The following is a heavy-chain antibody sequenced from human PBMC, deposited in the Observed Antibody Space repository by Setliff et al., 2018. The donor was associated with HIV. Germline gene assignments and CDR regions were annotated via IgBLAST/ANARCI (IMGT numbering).Heavy chain of an antibody. V-gene: IGHV4-30-4*08. CDR1: GGSISSGDYY. J-gene: IGHJ2*01. D-gene: IGHD3-10*01. CDR2: IYNSGST. Sequence: SETLSLTCAVSGGSISSGDYYWTWIRQPPGKGLEWIGYIYNSGSTYYEPSLRGRVTISIDRSKNQFSLKLNSVTAADTAVYYCARETNASGSLTAYWYFDLWGRGTLVTVS. CDR3: ARETNASGSLTAYWYFDL.